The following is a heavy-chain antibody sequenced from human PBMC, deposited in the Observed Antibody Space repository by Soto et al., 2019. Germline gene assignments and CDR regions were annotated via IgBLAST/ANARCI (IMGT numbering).Heavy chain of an antibody. J-gene: IGHJ4*02. Sequence: SVKVSCKASGGTFSSYAISWVRQAPGQGLEWMGGIIPSFGTANYAQKFQGRVTITADESTSTAYMELSSLRSEDTAVYYCATLSSGWSEATDYWGQGTLVTVSS. CDR3: ATLSSGWSEATDY. D-gene: IGHD6-19*01. CDR1: GGTFSSYA. CDR2: IIPSFGTA. V-gene: IGHV1-69*13.